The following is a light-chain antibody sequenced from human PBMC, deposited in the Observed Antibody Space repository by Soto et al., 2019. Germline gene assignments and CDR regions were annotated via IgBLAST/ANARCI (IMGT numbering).Light chain of an antibody. Sequence: QSVLTQPPSVSGAPGPRVTISCTGSSSNIGAGYDVHWYQQLPGTAPKLLISGNSNRPSGVPDRFSGSKSGTSASLAITGLQAEDEAGYYCQSYDSSLSGVVFGGGTKLTVL. CDR1: SSNIGAGYD. J-gene: IGLJ2*01. CDR2: GNS. V-gene: IGLV1-40*01. CDR3: QSYDSSLSGVV.